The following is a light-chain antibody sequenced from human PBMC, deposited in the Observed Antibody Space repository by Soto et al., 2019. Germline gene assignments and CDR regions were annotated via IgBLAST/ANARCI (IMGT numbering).Light chain of an antibody. Sequence: QSALTQPASVSGSPGQSITISCTGTSSDVGAYNYVSWYQQHPGEAPRLMIYDVSYRPSGVSNRFSGSKSGNTASLTISGLRSEDEADYYCSAYSSSNYVIFGGGTKLTVL. CDR1: SSDVGAYNY. V-gene: IGLV2-14*01. J-gene: IGLJ2*01. CDR2: DVS. CDR3: SAYSSSNYVI.